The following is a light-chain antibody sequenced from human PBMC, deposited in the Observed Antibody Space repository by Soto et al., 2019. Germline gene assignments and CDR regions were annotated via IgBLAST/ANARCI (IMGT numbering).Light chain of an antibody. CDR3: KQYYSYPRK. V-gene: IGKV1-8*01. CDR1: QGISSY. CDR2: AAS. J-gene: IGKJ1*01. Sequence: AIRMTQSPSSFSASTGDRVTITCRASQGISSYLAWYQQKPGKAPKLLIYAASTLQSGVPSRFSGSGSGTDFTLTISCLQSEDFATYYCKQYYSYPRKFGQGTKVDIK.